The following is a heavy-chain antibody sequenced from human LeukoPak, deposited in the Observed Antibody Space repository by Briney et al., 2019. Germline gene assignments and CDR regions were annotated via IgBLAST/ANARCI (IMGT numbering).Heavy chain of an antibody. Sequence: GGSLRLSCAASGFTVSDNYMSWVRQAPGKGLEWVSVMYSRGDTYYAKSVKGRFTFSRDISKNTLYLQMNDLRTEDTAMYYCARDAPQVPAAGVLASWGQGTLVIVSS. J-gene: IGHJ5*02. CDR2: MYSRGDT. CDR3: ARDAPQVPAAGVLAS. CDR1: GFTVSDNY. V-gene: IGHV3-53*01. D-gene: IGHD6-13*01.